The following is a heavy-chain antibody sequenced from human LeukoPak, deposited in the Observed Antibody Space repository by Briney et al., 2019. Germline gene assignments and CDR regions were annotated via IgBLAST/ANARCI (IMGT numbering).Heavy chain of an antibody. CDR2: IYYSGST. CDR3: ARDRGGTGELDY. V-gene: IGHV4-59*01. J-gene: IGHJ4*02. D-gene: IGHD3-10*01. CDR1: GGSISSYY. Sequence: SETLSLTCTVSGGSISSYYWSWIRQPPGKGLEWIGYIYYSGSTNYNPSLKSRVTISVDTSKNQFSLKLSSVTAADTAVYYCARDRGGTGELDYWGQGTLVTVSS.